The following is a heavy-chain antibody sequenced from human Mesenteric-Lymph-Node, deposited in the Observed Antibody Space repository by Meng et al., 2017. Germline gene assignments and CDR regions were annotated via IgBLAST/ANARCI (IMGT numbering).Heavy chain of an antibody. CDR2: IKQDGSEK. Sequence: GESLKISCAASGFTFSENWMTWVRQAPGKGLEWVANIKQDGSEKYYVDSVKGRFTISRDNAKNSLYLQMNSLRAEDTAVYYCARIAYSSSWYGRNYYYGMDVWGQGTTVTVSS. J-gene: IGHJ6*02. D-gene: IGHD6-13*01. CDR3: ARIAYSSSWYGRNYYYGMDV. CDR1: GFTFSENW. V-gene: IGHV3-7*01.